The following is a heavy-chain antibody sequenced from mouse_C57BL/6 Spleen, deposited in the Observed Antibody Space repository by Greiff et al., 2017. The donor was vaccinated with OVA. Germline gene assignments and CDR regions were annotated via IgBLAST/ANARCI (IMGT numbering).Heavy chain of an antibody. CDR2: INPNNGGT. D-gene: IGHD2-1*01. V-gene: IGHV1-26*01. CDR3: AGNLDY. Sequence: EVQLQQSGPELVKPGASVKISCKASGYTFTDYYMNWVKQSHGKSLEWIGDINPNNGGTSYNQKFKGKATLTVDKSSSTAYMELRSLTSEDSAVYYFAGNLDYWGQGTTLTVSS. CDR1: GYTFTDYY. J-gene: IGHJ2*01.